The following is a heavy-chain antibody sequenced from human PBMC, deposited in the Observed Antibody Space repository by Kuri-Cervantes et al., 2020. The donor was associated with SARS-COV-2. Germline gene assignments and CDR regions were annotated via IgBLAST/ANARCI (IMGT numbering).Heavy chain of an antibody. J-gene: IGHJ1*01. CDR3: ARSPRD. CDR1: GYTYTVYY. CDR2: INPNSGGT. V-gene: IGHV1-2*02. Sequence: ASVKVSCKDSGYTYTVYYMHWVPQALGQGLEWMGWINPNSGGTNYAQKFQGRATMTRDTSISTAYMGLSRLRSDDTAVYYCARSPRDWGQGTLVTVSS.